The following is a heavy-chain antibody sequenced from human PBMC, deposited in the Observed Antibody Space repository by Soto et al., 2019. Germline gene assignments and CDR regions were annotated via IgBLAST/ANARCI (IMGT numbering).Heavy chain of an antibody. J-gene: IGHJ4*02. CDR1: GFMFEDYA. V-gene: IGHV3-20*01. CDR3: AFGNLSYYFDF. D-gene: IGHD3-16*01. CDR2: INWNGANK. Sequence: GGSLRLSCTVSGFMFEDYAMHWVRQAPGKGLEWVSGINWNGANKGYADSVKGRFTISRDNSKNTLYLQMNSLRAEDTAVYHCAFGNLSYYFDFWGQGTPVTVSS.